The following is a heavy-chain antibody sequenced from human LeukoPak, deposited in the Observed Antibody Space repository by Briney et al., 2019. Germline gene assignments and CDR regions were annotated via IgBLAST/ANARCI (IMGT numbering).Heavy chain of an antibody. J-gene: IGHJ4*02. CDR2: ISYDGSNK. V-gene: IGHV3-30*03. Sequence: GGSLRLSCAASGFTFSSYGMHWVRQAPGKGLEWVAVISYDGSNKYYADSVKGRFTISRDNSENTLYLQMNSLRAEDTAVYYCATTILQTMTTVTTGDYWGQGTLVTVSS. CDR1: GFTFSSYG. CDR3: ATTILQTMTTVTTGDY. D-gene: IGHD4-17*01.